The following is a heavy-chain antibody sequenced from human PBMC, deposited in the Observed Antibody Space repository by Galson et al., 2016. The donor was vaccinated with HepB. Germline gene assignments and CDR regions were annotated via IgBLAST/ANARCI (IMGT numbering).Heavy chain of an antibody. J-gene: IGHJ5*02. CDR2: IDWGDDK. V-gene: IGHV2-70*11. CDR3: ARNADVGRGTLHTGLFDP. D-gene: IGHD3-10*01. Sequence: PALVKPTQTLTLTCTFSGFSLTATGVSVSWIRQSPTKALEWLARIDWGDDKYYSISLTSRLTISKDTSKNQVFIKMTNMDPVDTATYFCARNADVGRGTLHTGLFDPWGPGTLVTVSS. CDR1: GFSLTATGVS.